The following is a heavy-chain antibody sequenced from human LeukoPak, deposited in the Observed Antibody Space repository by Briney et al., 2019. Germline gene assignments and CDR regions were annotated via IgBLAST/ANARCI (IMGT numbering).Heavy chain of an antibody. CDR1: GYTFTGYY. J-gene: IGHJ5*02. Sequence: ASVKVSCKASGYTFTGYYMHWVRQAPGQGLEWMGWINPNSGGTNYAQKFQGRVTMTRDTSISTAYMELSRLRSDDTAVYYCARGSYSSSWYGWFDPWGQGTLVTVPS. CDR2: INPNSGGT. V-gene: IGHV1-2*02. CDR3: ARGSYSSSWYGWFDP. D-gene: IGHD6-13*01.